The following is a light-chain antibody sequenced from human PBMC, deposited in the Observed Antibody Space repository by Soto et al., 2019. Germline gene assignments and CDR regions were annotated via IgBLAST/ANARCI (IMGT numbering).Light chain of an antibody. CDR3: QSYDPTLNVV. CDR2: ANN. CDR1: NSNVGGGYD. J-gene: IGLJ2*01. Sequence: QAVVTQPPSVSGAPGQTVTISCTGSNSNVGGGYDVHWYQQLPGSAPKLLIYANNNRPSGVPDQFSGSKSGTSASLAITGLQAEDEADYYCQSYDPTLNVVFGGGTKLTVL. V-gene: IGLV1-40*01.